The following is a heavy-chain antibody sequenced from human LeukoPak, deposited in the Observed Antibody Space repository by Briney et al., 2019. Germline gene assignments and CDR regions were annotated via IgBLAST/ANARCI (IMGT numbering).Heavy chain of an antibody. J-gene: IGHJ4*02. CDR3: AKANPATASGTDFDY. D-gene: IGHD1-1*01. Sequence: PGGSLTLSCPPSGFTLSSYSMSCVRQAPGNGLEWVSAISASDGSTYYADSVKGRFTITRDNSKNTLYLQMNSLRAEDTAVYYCAKANPATASGTDFDYWGQGTLVTVSS. V-gene: IGHV3-23*01. CDR1: GFTLSSYS. CDR2: ISASDGST.